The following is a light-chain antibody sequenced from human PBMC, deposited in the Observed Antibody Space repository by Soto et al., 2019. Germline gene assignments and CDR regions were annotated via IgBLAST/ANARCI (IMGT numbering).Light chain of an antibody. CDR1: PGMTGY. CDR3: QQNYMTPYT. J-gene: IGKJ2*01. Sequence: DIQMPPSPSSLSASVGDRVTITCRASPGMTGYFNWSQQKPGKAPKRLIYATSTLQSGVPSRFSGSGSGTDLTRTISSQQPEDFAAYLCQQNYMTPYTEGRGTKLEIK. CDR2: ATS. V-gene: IGKV1-39*01.